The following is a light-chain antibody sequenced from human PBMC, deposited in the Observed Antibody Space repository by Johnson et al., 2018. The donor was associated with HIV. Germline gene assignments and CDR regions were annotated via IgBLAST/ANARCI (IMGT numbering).Light chain of an antibody. CDR1: SSNIGNNY. J-gene: IGLJ1*01. CDR2: ENN. CDR3: GTWDSCLSAGV. Sequence: QPVLTQPPSVSAAPGQKVTISCSGSSSNIGNNYVSWYQQLPGTAPKLLIYENNKRPSGIPDRFSGSKSGTSATLGITGLQTGDEADYYCGTWDSCLSAGVFGTGTKVTVL. V-gene: IGLV1-51*02.